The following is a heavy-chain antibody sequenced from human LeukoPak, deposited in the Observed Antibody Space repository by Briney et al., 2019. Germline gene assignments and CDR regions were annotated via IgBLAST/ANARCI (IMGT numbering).Heavy chain of an antibody. V-gene: IGHV3-23*01. Sequence: GGSLRLSCVASGFTFSSYAMGWVRQAPGKMPEWVSSLTDSGGTTYYVDSVKGRFTISRDNSKNTLYLHMNSLIAEDTAMYYGAKKRDAFDIWGQGTVVAVSS. CDR2: LTDSGGTT. J-gene: IGHJ3*02. CDR3: AKKRDAFDI. D-gene: IGHD5-24*01. CDR1: GFTFSSYA.